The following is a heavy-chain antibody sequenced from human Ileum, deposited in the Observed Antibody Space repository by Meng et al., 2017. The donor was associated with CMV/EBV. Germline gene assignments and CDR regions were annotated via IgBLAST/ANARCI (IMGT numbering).Heavy chain of an antibody. D-gene: IGHD3-16*02. V-gene: IGHV4-34*01. CDR2: INHVGRT. Sequence: LPEWVAGLLKLSDTLSLTRSVYGGSLRGHYCNWIRQSPGNGLQWIAEINHVGRTNSNPSLASRVTISQDTSKNQCSLKLNSVTVADSAVYYCARGLFRYPAYFDLWGQGTLVTVSS. CDR3: ARGLFRYPAYFDL. J-gene: IGHJ4*02. CDR1: GGSLRGHY.